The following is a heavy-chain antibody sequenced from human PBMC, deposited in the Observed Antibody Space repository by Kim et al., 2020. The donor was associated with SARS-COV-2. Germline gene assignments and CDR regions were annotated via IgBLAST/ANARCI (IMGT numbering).Heavy chain of an antibody. CDR3: ARDRREVTMVREVGYYYYGMDV. D-gene: IGHD3-10*01. Sequence: GGSLRLSCAASGFTFSSYSMNWVRQAPGKGLEWVSSISSSSSYIYYADSVKGRFTISRDNAKNSLYLQMNSLRAEDTAVYYCARDRREVTMVREVGYYYYGMDVWGQGTTVTVSS. J-gene: IGHJ6*02. V-gene: IGHV3-21*01. CDR2: ISSSSSYI. CDR1: GFTFSSYS.